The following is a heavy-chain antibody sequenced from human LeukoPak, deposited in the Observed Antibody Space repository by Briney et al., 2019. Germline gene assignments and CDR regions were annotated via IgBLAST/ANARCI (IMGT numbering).Heavy chain of an antibody. CDR2: IYYSGST. CDR1: GGSISSYY. V-gene: IGHV4-59*08. J-gene: IGHJ6*03. D-gene: IGHD5-12*01. CDR3: EVASSYYYMDV. Sequence: SETLSLTCTVSGGSISSYYWSWIRQPPGKGLEWIGYIYYSGSTNYNPSLKSRVTISVDTSRNHFSLNLSSVTATDTAVYFCEVASSYYYMDVWGKGTTVTVSS.